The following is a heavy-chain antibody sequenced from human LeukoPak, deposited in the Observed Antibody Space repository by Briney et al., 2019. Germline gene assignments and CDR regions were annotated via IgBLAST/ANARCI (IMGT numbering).Heavy chain of an antibody. Sequence: SETLSLTCTVSGGSISSSSYYWGWIRQPPGKGLEWIGSIYYSGSTYYNPSLKSRVTISVDTSKNQFSLKLSSVTAADTAVYCCARDGMNGDYVACWGQGTLVTVSS. D-gene: IGHD4-17*01. J-gene: IGHJ4*02. V-gene: IGHV4-39*07. CDR2: IYYSGST. CDR3: ARDGMNGDYVAC. CDR1: GGSISSSSYY.